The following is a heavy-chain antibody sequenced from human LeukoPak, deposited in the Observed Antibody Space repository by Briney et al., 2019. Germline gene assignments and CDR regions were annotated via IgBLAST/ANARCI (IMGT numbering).Heavy chain of an antibody. CDR2: ISYDGSNK. CDR1: GFTFSSYA. J-gene: IGHJ4*02. Sequence: GGSLRLSCAASGFTFSSYAMHWVRQAPGKGLEGVAVISYDGSNKYYADSVKGRFTISRDNSKNTLYLQMNSLRAEDTAVYYCARKPVGATTRYFDYWGQGTLVTVSS. D-gene: IGHD1-26*01. CDR3: ARKPVGATTRYFDY. V-gene: IGHV3-30*01.